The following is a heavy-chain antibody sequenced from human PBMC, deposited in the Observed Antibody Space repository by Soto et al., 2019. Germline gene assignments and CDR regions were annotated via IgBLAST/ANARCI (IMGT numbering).Heavy chain of an antibody. CDR2: IYYSGST. Sequence: SETLSLTCTVSGGSISSGGYYWSWIRQHQGKGLEWIGYIYYSGSTNYNPSLKSRVTISVDTSKNQFSLKLSSVTAADTAVYYCARLNYDILTGSASHMDVWGKGTTVTVSS. CDR3: ARLNYDILTGSASHMDV. D-gene: IGHD3-9*01. V-gene: IGHV4-61*08. CDR1: GGSISSGGYY. J-gene: IGHJ6*03.